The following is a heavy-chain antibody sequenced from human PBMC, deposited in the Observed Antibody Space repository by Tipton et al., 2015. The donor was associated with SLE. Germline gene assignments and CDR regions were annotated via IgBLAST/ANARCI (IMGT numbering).Heavy chain of an antibody. CDR1: GFFFRSYA. J-gene: IGHJ4*02. V-gene: IGHV3-30-3*01. D-gene: IGHD1-26*01. Sequence: RSLRLSCVSSGFFFRSYAMHWVRQPPGKGLEWVAVISSDSIEDYADSVRGRFTISRDNSKNSVYLQMDSLSTEDTALYYCARGGPYLIVGAAFDFWGQGARVAVS. CDR2: ISSDSIE. CDR3: ARGGPYLIVGAAFDF.